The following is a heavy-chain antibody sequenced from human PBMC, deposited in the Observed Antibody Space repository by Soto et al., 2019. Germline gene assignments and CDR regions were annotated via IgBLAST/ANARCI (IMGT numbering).Heavy chain of an antibody. D-gene: IGHD6-19*01. Sequence: QVQLVQSGAEVKKPGASVKVSCKASGYTFTSYDINWVRQATGQGLEWMGWMNPNSGNTGYAQKFQGRVTMTMNTSISTAYMELSSLRSEDTAVYYCARGAQWLVPDPFDYWGQGTLVTVSS. V-gene: IGHV1-8*01. J-gene: IGHJ4*02. CDR2: MNPNSGNT. CDR1: GYTFTSYD. CDR3: ARGAQWLVPDPFDY.